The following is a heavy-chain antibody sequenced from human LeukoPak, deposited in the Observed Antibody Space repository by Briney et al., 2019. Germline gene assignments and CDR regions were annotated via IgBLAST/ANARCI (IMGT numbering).Heavy chain of an antibody. CDR2: INHSGST. CDR3: ARNILRRKAAGLDY. J-gene: IGHJ4*02. Sequence: SETLSLTCAVYGGSFSGYYWSWIRQPPGKGLEWIGEINHSGSTNYSPSLKSRVTISVDTSKNQFSLKLSSVTAADTAVYYCARNILRRKAAGLDYWGQGTLVTVSS. V-gene: IGHV4-34*01. D-gene: IGHD6-13*01. CDR1: GGSFSGYY.